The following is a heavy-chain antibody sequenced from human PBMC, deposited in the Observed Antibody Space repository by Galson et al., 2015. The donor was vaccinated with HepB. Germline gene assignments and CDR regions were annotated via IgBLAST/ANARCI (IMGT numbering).Heavy chain of an antibody. D-gene: IGHD3-10*01. CDR1: GFTFSDYY. Sequence: SLRLSCAASGFTFSDYYMNWIRQAPGKGLEWVSYISSSSSHTNHADSVKGRFTIARDNAKNSLFLHMNSLRAEDTAVHYCARGALYSGNQDAFDIWGQGTMVTVSS. CDR3: ARGALYSGNQDAFDI. J-gene: IGHJ3*02. V-gene: IGHV3-11*06. CDR2: ISSSSSHT.